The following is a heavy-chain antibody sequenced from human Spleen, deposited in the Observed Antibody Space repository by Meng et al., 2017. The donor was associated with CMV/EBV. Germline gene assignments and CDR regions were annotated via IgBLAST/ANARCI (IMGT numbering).Heavy chain of an antibody. CDR2: ISTGSSTI. CDR1: RFTFSDYY. Sequence: GESLKISCAAPRFTFSDYYMNWVRQAPGKGLEWISYISTGSSTIYYADSVKGRFTISRDNAKNSLYLQMSSLRAEDTAVYYCARDSRTDAGWHFDLWGRGTLVTVSS. J-gene: IGHJ2*01. CDR3: ARDSRTDAGWHFDL. V-gene: IGHV3-11*04.